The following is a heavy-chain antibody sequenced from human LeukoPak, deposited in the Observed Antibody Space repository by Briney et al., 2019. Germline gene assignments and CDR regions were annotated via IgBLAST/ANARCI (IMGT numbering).Heavy chain of an antibody. J-gene: IGHJ4*02. V-gene: IGHV3-30*01. D-gene: IGHD2-2*01. Sequence: GGSLKLSCAASGFTFSSYAMHWVRQAPGKGLEWVAVISYDGSNKYYADSVKGRFTISRDNSKNTPYLQMNSLRAEDTAVYYCARDKGAYCRSTSCYFGYFDYWGQGTLVTVSS. CDR2: ISYDGSNK. CDR1: GFTFSSYA. CDR3: ARDKGAYCRSTSCYFGYFDY.